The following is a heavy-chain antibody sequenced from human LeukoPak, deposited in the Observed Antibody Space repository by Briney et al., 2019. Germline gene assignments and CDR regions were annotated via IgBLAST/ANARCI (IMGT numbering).Heavy chain of an antibody. J-gene: IGHJ4*02. D-gene: IGHD3-22*01. CDR1: GFTFSSYG. CDR2: IWYDGSNK. V-gene: IGHV3-33*06. Sequence: GGSLRLSCAASGFTFSSYGMHWVHQAPGKGLEWVAVIWYDGSNKYYADSVKGRFTISRDNSKNTLYLQMNSLRAEDTAVYYCAKEGRITMIVEGWGQGTLVTVSS. CDR3: AKEGRITMIVEG.